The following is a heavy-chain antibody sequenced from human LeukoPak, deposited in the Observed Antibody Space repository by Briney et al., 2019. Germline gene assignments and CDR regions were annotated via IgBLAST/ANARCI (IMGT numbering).Heavy chain of an antibody. J-gene: IGHJ4*02. CDR2: INWNGGST. V-gene: IGHV3-20*04. D-gene: IGHD3-10*01. CDR3: ARDPGVIYPWTGHDY. CDR1: GFTFDDYG. Sequence: PGGSLRLSCAASGFTFDDYGMSWVRQAPGKGLEWVSGINWNGGSTGYADSVKGRFTISRDNAKNSLYLQMNSLRAEDTALYYCARDPGVIYPWTGHDYWGQGTLVTVSS.